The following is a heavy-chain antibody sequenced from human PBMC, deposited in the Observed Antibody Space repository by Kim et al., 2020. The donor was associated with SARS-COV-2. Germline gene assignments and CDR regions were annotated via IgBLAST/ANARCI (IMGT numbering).Heavy chain of an antibody. CDR2: LNQDGSDK. J-gene: IGHJ4*02. V-gene: IGHV3-7*01. CDR3: ARGGSYSFEY. D-gene: IGHD6-13*01. Sequence: GGSLRLSCAASGFTFSDYWMRWVRHSPGKGLEWVADLNQDGSDKHYMESVKGRFTISRDNAKNSLILQMDSLRAEDAALYYCARGGSYSFEYWSQGTLVTVSS. CDR1: GFTFSDYW.